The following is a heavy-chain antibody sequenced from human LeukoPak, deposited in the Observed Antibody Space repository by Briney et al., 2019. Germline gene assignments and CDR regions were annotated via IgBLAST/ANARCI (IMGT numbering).Heavy chain of an antibody. D-gene: IGHD3-22*01. J-gene: IGHJ6*03. CDR2: IIPIFGTA. V-gene: IGHV1-69*05. CDR1: GGTFSSYP. Sequence: SVKVSCKASGGTFSSYPISWVRQAPRQGLEWMGGIIPIFGTANYAQKFQGRVTITTDESTSTAYMELNSLRSEDTAVYYCARGIRGYSYYYMDVWGKGTTVTVSS. CDR3: ARGIRGYSYYYMDV.